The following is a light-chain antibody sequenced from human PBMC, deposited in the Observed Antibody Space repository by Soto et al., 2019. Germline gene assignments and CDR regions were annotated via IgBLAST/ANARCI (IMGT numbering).Light chain of an antibody. CDR2: DAS. CDR3: VQYGSTPLT. CDR1: QSVANNY. V-gene: IGKV3-20*01. Sequence: EIVLTQSPGTLSLSPRERATLSCRASQSVANNYLAWYQQKPGQAPRFLIYDASSRATAIPDRFRGSGSGTDFTLSISRLKPEDLAVDYCVQYGSTPLTIGGRTKIEI. J-gene: IGKJ4*01.